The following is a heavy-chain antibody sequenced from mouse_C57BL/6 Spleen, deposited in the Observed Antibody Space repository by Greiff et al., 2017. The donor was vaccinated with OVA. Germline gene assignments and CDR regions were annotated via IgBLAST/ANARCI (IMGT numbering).Heavy chain of an antibody. Sequence: QVQLKESGPGLVQPSQSLSITCTVSGFSLTSYGVHWVRQSPGKGLEWLGVIWRGGSTDYNAAFISRLSISKDNSKSQVFFKMNSLQADDAAIYYCARNLGLHYAMDYWGQGTSVTVSS. J-gene: IGHJ4*01. CDR2: IWRGGST. D-gene: IGHD2-4*01. CDR1: GFSLTSYG. CDR3: ARNLGLHYAMDY. V-gene: IGHV2-2*01.